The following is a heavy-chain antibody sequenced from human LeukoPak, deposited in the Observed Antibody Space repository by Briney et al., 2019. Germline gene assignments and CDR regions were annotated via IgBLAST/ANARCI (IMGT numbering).Heavy chain of an antibody. CDR1: GCTFSSYD. J-gene: IGHJ3*02. V-gene: IGHV3-23*01. D-gene: IGHD3-10*01. Sequence: GPLRLSCAASGCTFSSYDRSWVRQAPGKGLEWVGYISGSGGSTHYADSVKRWFTTTRENSNNTPHLQSSSPTADKTAVYYCAKDLYYYDIWGQGTMVTVSS. CDR2: ISGSGGST. CDR3: AKDLYYYDI.